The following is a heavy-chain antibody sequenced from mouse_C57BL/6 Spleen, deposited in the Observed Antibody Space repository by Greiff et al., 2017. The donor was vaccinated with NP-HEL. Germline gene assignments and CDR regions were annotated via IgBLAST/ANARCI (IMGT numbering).Heavy chain of an antibody. D-gene: IGHD2-1*01. CDR3: ARSEGNVYFDY. V-gene: IGHV1-54*01. Sequence: QVQLQQSGAELVRPGTSVTVSCKASGYAFTNYLIEWVKQRPGQGLEWIGVINPGSGGTNYNEKFKGKATLTADKSSSTAYMQLSSLTSEDSAVYFCARSEGNVYFDYWGQGTTLTVSS. J-gene: IGHJ2*01. CDR1: GYAFTNYL. CDR2: INPGSGGT.